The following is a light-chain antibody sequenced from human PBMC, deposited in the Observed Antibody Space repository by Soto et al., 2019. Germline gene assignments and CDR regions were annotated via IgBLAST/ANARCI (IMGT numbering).Light chain of an antibody. CDR1: QSISAW. Sequence: DIQMTQSPSTLSASVGDSVTITCGASQSISAWLAWYQQKPGKAPNLLIYDASSLASGVPSRFSGSGSGTEFTLTISSLQPDDFATFYCQQYNSHSKTFGQGTKVDIK. J-gene: IGKJ1*01. CDR2: DAS. V-gene: IGKV1-5*01. CDR3: QQYNSHSKT.